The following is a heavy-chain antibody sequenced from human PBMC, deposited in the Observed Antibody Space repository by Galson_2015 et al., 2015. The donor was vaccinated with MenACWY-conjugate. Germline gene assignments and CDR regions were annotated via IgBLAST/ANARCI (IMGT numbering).Heavy chain of an antibody. D-gene: IGHD6-19*01. CDR1: GDSVSSNSAA. Sequence: CAISGDSVSSNSAAWNWIRQSPSRGLEWLGRTYYRSRWYNDSSLSVKSRVTINADTSKNQFSLQLNSVTPEDTAVYHCARVSSGWYYFDNWGQGTLVTVSS. J-gene: IGHJ4*02. V-gene: IGHV6-1*01. CDR3: ARVSSGWYYFDN. CDR2: TYYRSRWYN.